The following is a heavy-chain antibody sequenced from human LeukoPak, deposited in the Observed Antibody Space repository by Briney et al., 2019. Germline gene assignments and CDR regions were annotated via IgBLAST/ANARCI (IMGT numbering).Heavy chain of an antibody. CDR1: GFTFSTYG. Sequence: GGSLRLSCAASGFTFSTYGMHWVRQAPGKELEWVAVIWYDGSNKYYADSVKGRFTISRDNSKNTLYLQMNSLGAEDTAVYYCARDQAAMKSYYYYGMDVWGKGTTVTISS. CDR2: IWYDGSNK. V-gene: IGHV3-33*01. J-gene: IGHJ6*04. CDR3: ARDQAAMKSYYYYGMDV. D-gene: IGHD5-18*01.